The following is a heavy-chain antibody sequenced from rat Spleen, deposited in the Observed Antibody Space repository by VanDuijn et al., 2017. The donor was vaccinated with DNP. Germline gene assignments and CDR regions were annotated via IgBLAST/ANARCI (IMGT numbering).Heavy chain of an antibody. D-gene: IGHD1-12*02. CDR3: ANYNYYDGTY. CDR1: GFTFSTYW. V-gene: IGHV5-58*01. J-gene: IGHJ2*01. Sequence: EVQLMETGGGLVQPGRSLKLSCVASGFTFSTYWMYWIRQAPGKGLEWVSFLNTDGGSTYYPESVKGRFTISRDNAENTVYLQMNSPRSEDTATYYCANYNYYDGTYWGQGVMVTVSS. CDR2: LNTDGGST.